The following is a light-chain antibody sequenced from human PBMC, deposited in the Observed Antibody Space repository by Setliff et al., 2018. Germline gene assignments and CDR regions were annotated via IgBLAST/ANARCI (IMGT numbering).Light chain of an antibody. Sequence: DIVMTQSPHSLAVSLGERATVNCKSSQSVLYSSNTKNYLAWYQQRAGQPPKLLIYWASTREFGVPDRFSGSGSGTEFNLTISSLQAEDVAVYYCQQYYTTPFTFGGGTKVDIK. CDR2: WAS. J-gene: IGKJ4*01. CDR1: QSVLYSSNTKNY. V-gene: IGKV4-1*01. CDR3: QQYYTTPFT.